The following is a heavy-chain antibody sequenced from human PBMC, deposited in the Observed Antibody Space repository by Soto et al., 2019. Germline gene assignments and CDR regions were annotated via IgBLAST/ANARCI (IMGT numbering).Heavy chain of an antibody. D-gene: IGHD2-15*01. Sequence: EVQLVESGGGLVQPGGSLRLSCAASGFTFSSYWMHWVRQAPGKGLVWVSRINSDGRSTSYADSVKGRFTISRDNAKNTLYLHMNSLRAEDTAVYYCVRTSLVVAAATREDYWGQGTLVTVSS. J-gene: IGHJ4*02. CDR2: INSDGRST. CDR1: GFTFSSYW. V-gene: IGHV3-74*01. CDR3: VRTSLVVAAATREDY.